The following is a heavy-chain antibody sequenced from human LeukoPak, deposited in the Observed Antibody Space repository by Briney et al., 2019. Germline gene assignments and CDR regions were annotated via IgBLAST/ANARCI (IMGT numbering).Heavy chain of an antibody. CDR1: GFTFDDYA. J-gene: IGHJ3*02. V-gene: IGHV3-9*01. Sequence: GGSLRLSCAASGFTFDDYAMHWVRQAPGKGLEWVSGISWNSGSIGYADSVKGRFTISRDNAKNSLYLQMNSLRAEDTALYYCAKSGTYYYGSGKSPDAFDIWGQGTMVTVSS. D-gene: IGHD3-10*01. CDR2: ISWNSGSI. CDR3: AKSGTYYYGSGKSPDAFDI.